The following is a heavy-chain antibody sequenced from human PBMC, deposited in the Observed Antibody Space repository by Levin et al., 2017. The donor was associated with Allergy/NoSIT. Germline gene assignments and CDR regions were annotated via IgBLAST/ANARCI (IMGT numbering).Heavy chain of an antibody. CDR2: IYPGDSDT. J-gene: IGHJ6*02. D-gene: IGHD2-2*01. CDR3: ARQGGGYCNSTSCQIYYDYGLDV. CDR1: GYRFTGHW. V-gene: IGHV5-51*01. Sequence: PGESLKISCKGSGYRFTGHWIAWVRQMPGKGLEWMGIIYPGDSDTRYSPSFQGQVTISADKSINTAYLQWSSLKASDTAMYYCARQGGGYCNSTSCQIYYDYGLDVWGQGTTVTVSS.